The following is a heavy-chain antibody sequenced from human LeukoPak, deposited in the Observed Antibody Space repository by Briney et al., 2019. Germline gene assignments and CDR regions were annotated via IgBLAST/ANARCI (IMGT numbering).Heavy chain of an antibody. CDR2: IHPEGNEK. Sequence: PGGSLRLSCAVSGFTFSNFWMSWVRQAPGRGPEWVANIHPEGNEKYHVGSVEGRFVISRDNTKNLLFLQMSGLRVEDTALYYCARGDAFSGDHWGQGTLVTVSS. V-gene: IGHV3-7*04. CDR3: ARGDAFSGDH. J-gene: IGHJ4*02. CDR1: GFTFSNFW.